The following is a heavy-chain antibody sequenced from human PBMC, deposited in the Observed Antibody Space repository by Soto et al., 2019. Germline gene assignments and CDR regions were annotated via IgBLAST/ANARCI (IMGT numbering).Heavy chain of an antibody. J-gene: IGHJ6*02. D-gene: IGHD2-2*01. V-gene: IGHV3-53*01. CDR2: IYSGGST. Sequence: PGGSLRLSCAASGFTVSSNYMSWVRQAPGKGLEWVSVIYSGGSTYYADSVKGRFTISRDNSKNTLYLQMNSLRAEDTAVYYCARVKRYCSSTSCYYYYYGMDVWGQGTTVTVSS. CDR3: ARVKRYCSSTSCYYYYYGMDV. CDR1: GFTVSSNY.